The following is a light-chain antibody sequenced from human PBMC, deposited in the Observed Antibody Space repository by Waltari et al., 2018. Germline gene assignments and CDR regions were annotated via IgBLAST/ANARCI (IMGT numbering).Light chain of an antibody. J-gene: IGLJ3*02. CDR2: KAN. Sequence: QTVVTQEPSLSVSPGGTVTLTCALSSGSISTTSYSTWYQQSPGQAPRTLVYKANSRSSGVPDRFSGPILGNKAALTITGDQADDESDYYCALYMGSGIWVFGGGTKLTVL. CDR3: ALYMGSGIWV. V-gene: IGLV8-61*01. CDR1: SGSISTTSY.